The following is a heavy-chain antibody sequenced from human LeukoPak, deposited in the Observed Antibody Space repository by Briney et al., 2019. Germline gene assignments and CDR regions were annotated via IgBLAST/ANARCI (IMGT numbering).Heavy chain of an antibody. D-gene: IGHD3-22*01. Sequence: ASVKVSCKASGYTFTSYDINWVRQATGQGLEWMGWMNPNSGNTGYAQKFQGRVTMTRNTSISTAYMELSSLRSEDTAVYYCARGRGAGYYDSNGFYYWGQGTLVIVSS. CDR1: GYTFTSYD. CDR2: MNPNSGNT. CDR3: ARGRGAGYYDSNGFYY. J-gene: IGHJ4*02. V-gene: IGHV1-8*01.